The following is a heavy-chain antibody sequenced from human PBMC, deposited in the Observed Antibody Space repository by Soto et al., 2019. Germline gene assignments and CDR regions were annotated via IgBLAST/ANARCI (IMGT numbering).Heavy chain of an antibody. D-gene: IGHD3-10*01. CDR2: ISAYNGNT. Sequence: ASVKVSCKASGYTFTSYGISWVRQAPGQGLEWMGWISAYNGNTNYAQKLQGRVTMTTDTSTSTAYMELRSLRSDDTAVYYCARDLEIGDDYYYYGMDVWGQGTTVTVSS. CDR3: ARDLEIGDDYYYYGMDV. V-gene: IGHV1-18*01. J-gene: IGHJ6*02. CDR1: GYTFTSYG.